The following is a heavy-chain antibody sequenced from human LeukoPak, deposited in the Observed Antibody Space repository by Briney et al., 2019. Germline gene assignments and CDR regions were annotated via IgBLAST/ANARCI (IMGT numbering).Heavy chain of an antibody. D-gene: IGHD2-21*02. CDR2: ISYDGSNK. CDR3: ARDQLVVTATPFDP. J-gene: IGHJ5*02. V-gene: IGHV3-30*04. CDR1: GFTFSSYA. Sequence: GGSLRLSCAASGFTFSSYAMHWVRQAPGKGLEWVAVISYDGSNKYYADSVKGRFTISRDNSKNTLCLQMNSLRAEDTAVYYCARDQLVVTATPFDPWGQGTLVTVSS.